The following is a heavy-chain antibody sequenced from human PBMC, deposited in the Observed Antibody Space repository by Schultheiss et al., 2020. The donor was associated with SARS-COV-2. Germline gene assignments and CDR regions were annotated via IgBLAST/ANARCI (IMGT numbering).Heavy chain of an antibody. J-gene: IGHJ4*02. CDR2: IWYDGSNK. CDR1: GFTFNYYG. Sequence: GGSLRLSCAASGFTFNYYGMHWVRQAPGKGLEWVALIWYDGSNKYYADSVKGRFTISRDNSKNTLYLQMNSLRAEDTAVYYCARDRSRVVVVAATLPVDWGQGTLVTVSS. CDR3: ARDRSRVVVVAATLPVD. V-gene: IGHV3-33*01. D-gene: IGHD2-15*01.